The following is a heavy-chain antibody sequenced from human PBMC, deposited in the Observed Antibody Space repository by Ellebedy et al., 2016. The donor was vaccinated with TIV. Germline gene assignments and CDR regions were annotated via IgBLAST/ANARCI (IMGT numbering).Heavy chain of an antibody. CDR3: VRVTMFGGEFHY. Sequence: AASVKVSCKASGYTFTSHYIHWVRQAPGQGLEWMGWISGYSGSTNFAQNVQGRLTLTTDTSTNTAYMELRSLRSDDTAVYYCVRVTMFGGEFHYWGQGTQVIVSS. CDR1: GYTFTSHY. V-gene: IGHV1-18*04. J-gene: IGHJ4*02. D-gene: IGHD3-3*01. CDR2: ISGYSGST.